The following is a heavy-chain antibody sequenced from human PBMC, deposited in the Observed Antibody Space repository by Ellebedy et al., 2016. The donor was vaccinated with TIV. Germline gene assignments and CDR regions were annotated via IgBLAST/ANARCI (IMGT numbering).Heavy chain of an antibody. J-gene: IGHJ4*02. Sequence: MPGGSLRLSCIVSGGSISSYYWSWIRQPPGKGLEWIGYVYPSGTANSGTTNYNPSVKSRVRISLDTSKSQLSLKLNSVTTADTAVYYCARKTSDGWNRYFDSWGQGTLVTVSS. CDR3: ARKTSDGWNRYFDS. CDR1: GGSISSYY. D-gene: IGHD5-24*01. CDR2: VYPSGTANSGTT. V-gene: IGHV4-59*08.